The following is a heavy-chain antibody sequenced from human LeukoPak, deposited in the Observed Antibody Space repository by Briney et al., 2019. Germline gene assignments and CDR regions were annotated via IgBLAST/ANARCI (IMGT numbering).Heavy chain of an antibody. V-gene: IGHV3-66*01. CDR1: GFTVSSNY. CDR2: IYSGGST. D-gene: IGHD3-16*01. CDR3: AKKGLGGHAFDI. Sequence: GGSLRLSCAASGFTVSSNYMSWVRQAPGKGLEWVSVIYSGGSTYYSDSVKGRFTISRDNSKNTLYLQMTSLRAEDTAVYYCAKKGLGGHAFDIWGQGTMVTVSS. J-gene: IGHJ3*02.